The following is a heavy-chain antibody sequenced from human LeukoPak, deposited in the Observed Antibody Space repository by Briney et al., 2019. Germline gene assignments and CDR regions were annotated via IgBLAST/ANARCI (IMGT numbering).Heavy chain of an antibody. CDR2: TSGSGGST. Sequence: GGSLRLPCAASGFTFSSYAMNWVRQAPGKGLEWVSGTSGSGGSTFYADSVKGRFTMSRDNSKNTLYLQMNSLRAEDTAVYYCAKSGGYSYVENFDYWGQGTLVTVSS. CDR3: AKSGGYSYVENFDY. CDR1: GFTFSSYA. J-gene: IGHJ4*02. D-gene: IGHD5-18*01. V-gene: IGHV3-23*01.